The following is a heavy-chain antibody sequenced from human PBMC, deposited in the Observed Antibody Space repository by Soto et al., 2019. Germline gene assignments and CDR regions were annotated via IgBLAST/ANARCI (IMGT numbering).Heavy chain of an antibody. CDR1: GFTFTSSA. Sequence: ASVKVSCKASGFTFTSSAVQWVRQARGQRLKWMGGFDPEDGETIYAQKFQGRVTMTEDTSTDTAYMELSSLRSEDTAVYYCATGFPTTVTTWRYYYGMDVWGQGTTVTVSS. V-gene: IGHV1-24*01. D-gene: IGHD4-17*01. J-gene: IGHJ6*02. CDR2: FDPEDGET. CDR3: ATGFPTTVTTWRYYYGMDV.